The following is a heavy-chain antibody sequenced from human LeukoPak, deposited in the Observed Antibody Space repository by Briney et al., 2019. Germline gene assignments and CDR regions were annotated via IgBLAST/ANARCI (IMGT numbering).Heavy chain of an antibody. V-gene: IGHV4-38-2*01. CDR1: GYSISSGYY. D-gene: IGHD6-13*01. CDR3: ARLKGSWSIAY. Sequence: SETLSLTCAVSGYSISSGYYWGWIRPPPGKGLEWIGNINRSGHTYYHPSLKSRITISIDTSKNQFSLKVSSVTAADTAVYYCARLKGSWSIAYWGQGTLVTASS. J-gene: IGHJ4*02. CDR2: INRSGHT.